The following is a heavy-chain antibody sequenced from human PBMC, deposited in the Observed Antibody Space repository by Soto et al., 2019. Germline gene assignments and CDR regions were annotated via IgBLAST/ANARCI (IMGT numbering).Heavy chain of an antibody. Sequence: GGSLRHSCATSGLTCSNYAMTWVRQAPGEGLEWVSTISGGTTYYADSVKGRFTISRDNPKKTLELQMNSLRAEDTAVYYCVKDWSGDKCPCLDVWGQGTTVTVSS. D-gene: IGHD3-3*01. CDR3: VKDWSGDKCPCLDV. J-gene: IGHJ6*02. CDR2: ISGGTT. V-gene: IGHV3-23*01. CDR1: GLTCSNYA.